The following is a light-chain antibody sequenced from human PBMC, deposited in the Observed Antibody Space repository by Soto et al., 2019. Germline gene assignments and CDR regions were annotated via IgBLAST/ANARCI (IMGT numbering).Light chain of an antibody. CDR3: MQSTQLPPT. CDR1: QSVSSK. CDR2: DSS. Sequence: EIVMTQSPATLSVSPGERATLSCRASQSVSSKLAWYHQKPVHSPKVLVHDSSTRATGIPSMFSGIGSGTYFTLEICRVETDDVGIYYCMQSTQLPPTFGQGTRLEIK. J-gene: IGKJ5*01. V-gene: IGKV3-15*01.